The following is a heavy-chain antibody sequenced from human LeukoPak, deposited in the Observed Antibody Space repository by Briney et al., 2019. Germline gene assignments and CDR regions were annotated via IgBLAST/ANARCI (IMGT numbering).Heavy chain of an antibody. CDR2: ISGSGGST. CDR3: AKDGPELRYFDWSKPYYYGMDV. D-gene: IGHD3-9*01. J-gene: IGHJ6*02. V-gene: IGHV3-23*01. Sequence: GGSLRLSCAASGFTFSSYAMSWVRQIPGKGLEWVATISGSGGSTYYADSVKGRFTISRDNSKNTLYLQMNSLRAEDTAVYYCAKDGPELRYFDWSKPYYYGMDVWGQGTTVTVSS. CDR1: GFTFSSYA.